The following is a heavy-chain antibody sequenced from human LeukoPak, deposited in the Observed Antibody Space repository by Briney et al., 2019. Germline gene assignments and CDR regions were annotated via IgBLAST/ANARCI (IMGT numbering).Heavy chain of an antibody. D-gene: IGHD5-24*01. J-gene: IGHJ6*02. Sequence: PGGSLRLSCAASGFTVSSNYMSWVRQAPGKGLEWVSVIYSGGSTYYADSVKGRFTISRDNSKNTLYLQMNSLRAEDTAVYYCARDVDGGWYGMDVWGQGTTVTVSS. V-gene: IGHV3-53*01. CDR1: GFTVSSNY. CDR2: IYSGGST. CDR3: ARDVDGGWYGMDV.